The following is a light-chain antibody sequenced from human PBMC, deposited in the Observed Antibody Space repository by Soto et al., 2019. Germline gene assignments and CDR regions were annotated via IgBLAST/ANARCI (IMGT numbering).Light chain of an antibody. V-gene: IGKV3-20*01. Sequence: EIVLTQSPGTLSLSPGERATLSCRASQSVSSSYLAWYQQKPGQAPRLLIYGASNRATGIPHRFSGSGSGTDFTLNISRLETEDVAVYYCQHHGSSLYTFGQGTKLEIK. CDR3: QHHGSSLYT. CDR1: QSVSSSY. J-gene: IGKJ2*01. CDR2: GAS.